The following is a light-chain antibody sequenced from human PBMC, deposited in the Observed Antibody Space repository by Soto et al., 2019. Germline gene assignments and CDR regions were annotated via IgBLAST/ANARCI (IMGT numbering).Light chain of an antibody. Sequence: DIVMTQSPLSLPVTPGEPASISCRSSQSLLHSNGYNYLDWYLQKPGQSPQLLIYLGSNRASGVPDRFSGSGSGKDFTLKISRVEAEDVGVYYCMQALQTGTFGQGTKVEIK. V-gene: IGKV2-28*01. CDR3: MQALQTGT. CDR1: QSLLHSNGYNY. CDR2: LGS. J-gene: IGKJ1*01.